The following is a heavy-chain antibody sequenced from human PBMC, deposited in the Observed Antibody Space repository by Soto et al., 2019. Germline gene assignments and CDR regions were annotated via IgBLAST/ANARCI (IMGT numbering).Heavy chain of an antibody. V-gene: IGHV3-23*01. Sequence: EVQLLESGGGLVQPGGSLRLSCAASGFTFSSYAMSWVRQAPGKGLEWVSAISGSGGSTYYADSVKGRFTISRDNSKNPPYLEMNSLRAEDTAVYYCASHPSGDYDSNFDSWGQGTLVTVSS. CDR3: ASHPSGDYDSNFDS. D-gene: IGHD4-17*01. CDR2: ISGSGGST. CDR1: GFTFSSYA. J-gene: IGHJ4*02.